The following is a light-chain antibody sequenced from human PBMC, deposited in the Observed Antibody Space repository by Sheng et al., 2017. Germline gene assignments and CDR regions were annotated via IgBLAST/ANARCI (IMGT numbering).Light chain of an antibody. CDR1: SSNIGSNY. CDR2: GSN. Sequence: QSVLTQPPSASGTPGQRVTISCSGSSSNIGSNYVYWYQQLPGTAPKLLIYGSNQRPSGVPDRFSGSKSGTSASLAISGLQSEDEADYYCAVWDDSLNGPVFGGGTKLTVL. J-gene: IGLJ3*02. V-gene: IGLV1-44*01. CDR3: AVWDDSLNGPV.